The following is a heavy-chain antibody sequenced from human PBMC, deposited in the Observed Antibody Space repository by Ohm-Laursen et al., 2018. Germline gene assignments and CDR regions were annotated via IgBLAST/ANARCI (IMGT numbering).Heavy chain of an antibody. CDR2: ISSLGRYI. CDR3: ASGLYSNSWFIEEDY. V-gene: IGHV3-21*01. Sequence: SLRLSCAAPGFTISSYSINWVRQAPGKGLEWVSSISSLGRYIYYADSVKGRFTISRDTVKNALYLQMNSLRAEDTAVYYCASGLYSNSWFIEEDYWGQGTLVTVSS. D-gene: IGHD6-13*01. J-gene: IGHJ4*02. CDR1: GFTISSYS.